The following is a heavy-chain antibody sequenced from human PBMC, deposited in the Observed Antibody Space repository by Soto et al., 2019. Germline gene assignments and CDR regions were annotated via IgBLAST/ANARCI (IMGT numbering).Heavy chain of an antibody. CDR1: GGSISSSSYY. V-gene: IGHV4-39*01. CDR3: ASEYSSSFIAVAGTSLDFDY. J-gene: IGHJ4*02. D-gene: IGHD6-19*01. CDR2: IYYSGST. Sequence: SETLSLTCTVSGGSISSSSYYWGWIRQPPGKGLEWIGSIYYSGSTYYNPSLKSRVTISVDTSKNQFSLKLSSVTAADTAVYYCASEYSSSFIAVAGTSLDFDYWGQGTLVTVSS.